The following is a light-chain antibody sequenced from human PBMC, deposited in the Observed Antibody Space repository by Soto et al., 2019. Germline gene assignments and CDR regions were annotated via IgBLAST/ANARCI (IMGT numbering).Light chain of an antibody. V-gene: IGLV1-44*01. CDR1: GSNIGSNT. J-gene: IGLJ2*01. CDR2: SDS. Sequence: QSVLTQPPSVSGTPGQAVTISCSGSGSNIGSNTVNWYQQVPGMAPKVLIQSDSQRPSGVPDRFSGSKSGTSASLVISGQRSEDETDSYCATWDDRLSVVVFGGGTQLTVL. CDR3: ATWDDRLSVVV.